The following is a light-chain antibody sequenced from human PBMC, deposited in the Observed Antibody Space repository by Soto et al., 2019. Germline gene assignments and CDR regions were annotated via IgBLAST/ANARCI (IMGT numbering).Light chain of an antibody. V-gene: IGLV2-14*03. Sequence: QWVLKEPGSVAWSPRRGLTISCNVTNSVVGGYDYVSWYQHHPGKAPKLMIYYVSNRPSGVSNRFSVSKSGNTASLTISGLLSEDEADYYCSSYSSSSLYVFGTGTKVTLL. CDR1: NSVVGGYDY. CDR2: YVS. CDR3: SSYSSSSLYV. J-gene: IGLJ1*01.